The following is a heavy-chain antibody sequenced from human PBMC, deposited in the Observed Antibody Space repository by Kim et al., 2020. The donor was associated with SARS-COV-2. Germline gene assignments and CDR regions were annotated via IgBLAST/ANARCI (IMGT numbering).Heavy chain of an antibody. V-gene: IGHV3-15*01. D-gene: IGHD3-22*01. Sequence: GGSLRLSCAASGFTFSNAWMSWVRQAPGKGLEWVGRIKSKTDGGTTDYAAPVKGRFTIPRDDSKNTLYLQMNSLKTEDTAVYYCTPDPLSRYYYDSSGYYLLDYWAQGTLVTVSS. J-gene: IGHJ4*02. CDR3: TPDPLSRYYYDSSGYYLLDY. CDR1: GFTFSNAW. CDR2: IKSKTDGGTT.